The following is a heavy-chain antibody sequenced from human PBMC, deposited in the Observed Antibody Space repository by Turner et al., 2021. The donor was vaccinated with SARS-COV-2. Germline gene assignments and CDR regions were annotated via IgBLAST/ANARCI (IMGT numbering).Heavy chain of an antibody. CDR2: IWYDGSNK. D-gene: IGHD6-19*01. J-gene: IGHJ4*02. CDR1: GFTFSSYV. CDR3: ARDKGEGSSGWLIPSGSYYFDY. V-gene: IGHV3-33*01. Sequence: QVQLVESGGGVVQPGRSLRLSCAASGFTFSSYVMHWVRQAPGKGVEWVAVIWYDGSNKYYADSVKGRFTISRDNSKNTLYLQMNSLRAEDTAVYYCARDKGEGSSGWLIPSGSYYFDYWGQGTLVTVSS.